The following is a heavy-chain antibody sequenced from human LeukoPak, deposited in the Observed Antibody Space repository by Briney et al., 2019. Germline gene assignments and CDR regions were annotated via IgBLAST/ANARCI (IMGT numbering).Heavy chain of an antibody. CDR3: ARVVGLAARRAFDI. Sequence: GASVKVSCTASGYTFTSYYMHWVRQAPGHGLEWMGIIKPSGGSTSYAQKFQGRVTMTRDTSTSTVYMELSSLRSEDTAVYYCARVVGLAARRAFDIWGQGTMVTVSS. J-gene: IGHJ3*02. CDR1: GYTFTSYY. CDR2: IKPSGGST. V-gene: IGHV1-46*03. D-gene: IGHD6-6*01.